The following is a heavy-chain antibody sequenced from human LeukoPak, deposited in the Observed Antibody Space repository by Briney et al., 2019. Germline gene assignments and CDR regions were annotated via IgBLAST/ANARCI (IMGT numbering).Heavy chain of an antibody. CDR3: VRESSIEAFDI. CDR2: ISSSSSYI. V-gene: IGHV3-21*01. Sequence: PGVYLRLSCAASGFTFSSYSMNWVRQAPGKGLEWVSSISSSSSYIYYADSVKGRFTISRDNAKNSLYLQMNSLRAEDTAVYYCVRESSIEAFDIWGQGTMVTVSS. D-gene: IGHD6-13*01. J-gene: IGHJ3*02. CDR1: GFTFSSYS.